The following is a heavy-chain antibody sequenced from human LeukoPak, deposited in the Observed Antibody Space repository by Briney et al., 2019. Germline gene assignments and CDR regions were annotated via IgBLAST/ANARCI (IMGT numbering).Heavy chain of an antibody. CDR1: GGSLSSGAYY. J-gene: IGHJ4*02. CDR3: ARDLTGTTYFDY. D-gene: IGHD1-7*01. V-gene: IGHV4-31*03. Sequence: SQTLSLTCTVSGGSLSSGAYYWSWIRQLPGKGLEWIGYVYYSGSTYYNPSLRSRVTISVDTSKNQFSLKLNSVTAADTAVYYCARDLTGTTYFDYWGQGALVTVSS. CDR2: VYYSGST.